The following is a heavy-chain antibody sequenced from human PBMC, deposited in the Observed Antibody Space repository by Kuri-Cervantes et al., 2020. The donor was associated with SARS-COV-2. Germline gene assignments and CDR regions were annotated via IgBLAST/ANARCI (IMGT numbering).Heavy chain of an antibody. CDR1: GGSISSYY. Sequence: ESLKISCTVSGGSISSYYWSWIRQPAGKGLEWIGRIYTSGSTNYNPSLKSRVTMSVDTSKNQFSLKLSSVTAADTAVYYCASGSAPAAIYYYYYMDVWGKGTTVTVSS. CDR2: IYTSGST. D-gene: IGHD2-2*01. CDR3: ASGSAPAAIYYYYYMDV. J-gene: IGHJ6*03. V-gene: IGHV4-4*07.